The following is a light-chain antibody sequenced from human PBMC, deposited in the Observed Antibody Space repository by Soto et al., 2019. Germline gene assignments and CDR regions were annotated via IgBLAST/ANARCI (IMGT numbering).Light chain of an antibody. J-gene: IGLJ3*02. CDR2: RNS. CDR1: SSNIGAGYD. CDR3: QSYDSSLSVGV. Sequence: QSVLTQPPSVSGAPGQRVTISCTGSSSNIGAGYDVHWYQQLPGTAPKLLIYRNSNRPSGVPDRFSGSKSGTSASLAITGLQAEDEADYYCQSYDSSLSVGVFGGGTKLTVL. V-gene: IGLV1-40*01.